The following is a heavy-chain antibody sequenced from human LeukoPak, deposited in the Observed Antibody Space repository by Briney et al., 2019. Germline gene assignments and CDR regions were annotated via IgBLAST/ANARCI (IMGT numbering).Heavy chain of an antibody. V-gene: IGHV3-7*01. Sequence: PGGSLRLSCAASGFTLSRYWMSWVRQAPGKGLERVANINQDGRKKYYVDSVKGRFTISRDNAKSSLYLQMDSLRAEDTAVYYCATTLGGYYGSDSYYPFDYWGQGTLVTVSS. CDR2: INQDGRKK. J-gene: IGHJ4*02. CDR1: GFTLSRYW. CDR3: ATTLGGYYGSDSYYPFDY. D-gene: IGHD3-10*01.